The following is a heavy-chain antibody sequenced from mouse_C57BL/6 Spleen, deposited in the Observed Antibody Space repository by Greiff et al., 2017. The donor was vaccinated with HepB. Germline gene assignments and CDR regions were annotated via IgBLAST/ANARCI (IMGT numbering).Heavy chain of an antibody. V-gene: IGHV1-61*01. Sequence: QVQLQQPGAELVRPGSSVKLSCKASGYTFTSYWMDWVKQRPGQGLEWIGNIYPSDSETHYNQKFKDKATLTVDKSSSTAYMQLSSLTSEDSAVYYCAREEAGTTMDYWGQGTSVTVSS. CDR3: AREEAGTTMDY. CDR2: IYPSDSET. CDR1: GYTFTSYW. J-gene: IGHJ4*01. D-gene: IGHD4-1*01.